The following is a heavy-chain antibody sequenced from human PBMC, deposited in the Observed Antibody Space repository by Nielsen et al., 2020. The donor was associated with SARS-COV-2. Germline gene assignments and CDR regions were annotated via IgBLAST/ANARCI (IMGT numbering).Heavy chain of an antibody. CDR1: GYTFTTYA. CDR3: ARGYGSGSYYHY. D-gene: IGHD3-10*01. J-gene: IGHJ4*02. V-gene: IGHV1-3*01. Sequence: ASVKVSCKASGYTFTTYAMHWVRRAPGQRLEWMGWIIAGNGNTKYSQKFQGRVTITRDTSASTVYMELSSLRSEDTAVYYCARGYGSGSYYHYWGQGTLVIVSS. CDR2: IIAGNGNT.